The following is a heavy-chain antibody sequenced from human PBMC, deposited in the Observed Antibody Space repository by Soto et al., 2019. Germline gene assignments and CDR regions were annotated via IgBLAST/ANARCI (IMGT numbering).Heavy chain of an antibody. CDR1: GFTFSRYD. V-gene: IGHV3-13*01. Sequence: PVGSRRLSCAASGFTFSRYDMHWVRQATGKGLEWVSAVGTAGDKYYPGSVKGRFTISRDNAKNSLYLQMNSLRAGDTAVYYCARSGPIFGVPGNGMEVWGNGNTVTVSS. CDR2: VGTAGDK. J-gene: IGHJ6*04. D-gene: IGHD3-3*01. CDR3: ARSGPIFGVPGNGMEV.